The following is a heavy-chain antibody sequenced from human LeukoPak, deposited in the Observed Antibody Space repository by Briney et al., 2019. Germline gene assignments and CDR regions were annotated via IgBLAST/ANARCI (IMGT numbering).Heavy chain of an antibody. Sequence: SETLSLTCTVSGGSISSGGYCWSWIRQHPGKGLEWVGYTYCSGSTYYNPSLKSRVTISVDTSKNQFSLKLSSVTAADTAVYYCARDSSGYSSLDYWGQGTLVTVSS. CDR3: ARDSSGYSSLDY. D-gene: IGHD3-22*01. CDR1: GGSISSGGYC. CDR2: TYCSGST. J-gene: IGHJ4*02. V-gene: IGHV4-31*03.